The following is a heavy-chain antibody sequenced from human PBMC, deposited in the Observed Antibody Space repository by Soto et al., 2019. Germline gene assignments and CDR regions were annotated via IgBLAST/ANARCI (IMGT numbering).Heavy chain of an antibody. CDR1: GYTFTSYG. J-gene: IGHJ4*02. V-gene: IGHV1-18*01. CDR2: ISAYNGNT. Sequence: ASVKVSCKASGYTFTSYGISWVRQAPGQGLEWMGWISAYNGNTKYAQKLQGRVTMTTDTSTSTAYMELRSLRSEDTAVYYCARDLAVAPIDYWGQGTLVTVSS. D-gene: IGHD6-19*01. CDR3: ARDLAVAPIDY.